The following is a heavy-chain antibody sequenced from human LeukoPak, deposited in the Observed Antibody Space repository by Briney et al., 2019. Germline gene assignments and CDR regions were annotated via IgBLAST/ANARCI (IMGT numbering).Heavy chain of an antibody. CDR3: ATTWIQLWYIFDY. CDR2: IRDDGSNK. CDR1: GFTFSSYG. D-gene: IGHD5-18*01. J-gene: IGHJ4*02. V-gene: IGHV3-30*02. Sequence: GGSLRLSCAASGFTFSSYGMHWVRQAPGKGLEWVTFIRDDGSNKYYADSVQGRFTISRDNSKNTLYLQMNSLRAEDTAVYYCATTWIQLWYIFDYWGQGTLVTVSS.